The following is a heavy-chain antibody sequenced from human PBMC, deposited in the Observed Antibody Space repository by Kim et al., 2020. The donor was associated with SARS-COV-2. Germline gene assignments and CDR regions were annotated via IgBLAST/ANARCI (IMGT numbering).Heavy chain of an antibody. Sequence: GSLRLSCAASGFSFRICGMHWVRQAPGKGLEWVAGISYDGNKNYYADSVKGRFTVSRDNSKNTLYLRMNSLGAEDTAVYYCAKDLGDGYNSGGVDYWGQGTLVTVSS. CDR3: AKDLGDGYNSGGVDY. CDR1: GFSFRICG. D-gene: IGHD5-12*01. J-gene: IGHJ4*02. CDR2: ISYDGNKN. V-gene: IGHV3-30*18.